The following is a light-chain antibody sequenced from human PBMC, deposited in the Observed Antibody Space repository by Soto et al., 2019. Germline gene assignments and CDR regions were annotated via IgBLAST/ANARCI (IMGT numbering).Light chain of an antibody. CDR3: QHYNSYSEP. CDR2: KAS. V-gene: IGKV1-5*03. CDR1: QTISSW. J-gene: IGKJ1*01. Sequence: DIEITQCAATVYESIEDRVTITCRASQTISSWLAWYQQKPGNAPKLLIYKASTLKSGVPSRFSGSGSGTEFTLTISSLQPDDFATYYCQHYNSYSEPFGQGTKVDI.